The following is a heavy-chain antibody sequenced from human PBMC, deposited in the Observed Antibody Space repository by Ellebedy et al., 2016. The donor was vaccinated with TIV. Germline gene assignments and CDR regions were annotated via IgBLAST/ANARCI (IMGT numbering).Heavy chain of an antibody. D-gene: IGHD3-22*01. J-gene: IGHJ4*02. CDR2: IWYDESNR. V-gene: IGHV3-33*01. CDR1: GFTFNTHG. Sequence: GGSLRLXCVTSGFTFNTHGMHWVRQAPGKGLEWVAIIWYDESNRYYANSVKGRFTISRDNYKDTLYLQMNSLRADDTAVYYCARQGSDSKLDYWGQGTLVTVSS. CDR3: ARQGSDSKLDY.